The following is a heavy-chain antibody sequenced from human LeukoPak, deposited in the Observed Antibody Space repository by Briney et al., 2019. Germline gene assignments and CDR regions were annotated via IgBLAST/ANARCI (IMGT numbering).Heavy chain of an antibody. CDR2: INHSGST. Sequence: SETLSLTCAVYGGSFSGYYWSWIRQPPGKGLEWIGEINHSGSTNYNPSLKSRVTISVDKSKNQFSLKLSSVTAADTAVYYCARDGEFVRLVVWGQGTLVTVSS. J-gene: IGHJ4*02. CDR1: GGSFSGYY. D-gene: IGHD2-15*01. CDR3: ARDGEFVRLVV. V-gene: IGHV4-34*01.